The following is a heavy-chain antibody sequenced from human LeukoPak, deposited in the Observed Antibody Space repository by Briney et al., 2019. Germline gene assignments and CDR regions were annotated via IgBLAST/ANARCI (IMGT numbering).Heavy chain of an antibody. V-gene: IGHV1-3*01. D-gene: IGHD2-2*01. J-gene: IGHJ3*02. CDR3: AKSYCSSTSCYAEDAVDI. CDR1: GYTFTSYA. Sequence: ASVKVSCKASGYTFTSYAMHWVRQAPGQRLEWMGWINAGNGNTKYSHKFQGRVTITRDTSASTAYMELSSLRSEDTAVYYCAKSYCSSTSCYAEDAVDIWGQGTMVTVSS. CDR2: INAGNGNT.